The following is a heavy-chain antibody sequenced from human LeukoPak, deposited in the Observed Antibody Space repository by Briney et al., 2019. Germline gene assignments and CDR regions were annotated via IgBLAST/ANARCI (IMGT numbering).Heavy chain of an antibody. CDR2: IYYSGST. CDR3: ARGAYSSSSFYYYYYMDV. CDR1: GGSISSGDYY. J-gene: IGHJ6*03. Sequence: SETLSLTCTVSGGSISSGDYYWSWIRQPPGKGLEWIGYIYYSGSTYYNPSLKSRVTISVDTSKNQFSLNLSSVTAADTAVYYCARGAYSSSSFYYYYYMDVWGKGTTVAVS. D-gene: IGHD6-6*01. V-gene: IGHV4-30-4*01.